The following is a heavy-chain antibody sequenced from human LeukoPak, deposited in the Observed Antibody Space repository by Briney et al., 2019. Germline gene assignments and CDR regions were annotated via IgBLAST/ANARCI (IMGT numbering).Heavy chain of an antibody. CDR2: INPNSGGT. J-gene: IGHJ3*02. CDR3: ARDMLHSSGWYLDAFDI. V-gene: IGHV1-2*02. CDR1: GYTFTGHY. Sequence: ASVKVSCKASGYTFTGHYMHWVRQAPGQGLEWMGWINPNSGGTNYAQKFQGRVTMTRDTSISTAYMELSRLRSDDTAVYYCARDMLHSSGWYLDAFDIWGQGTMVTVSS. D-gene: IGHD6-19*01.